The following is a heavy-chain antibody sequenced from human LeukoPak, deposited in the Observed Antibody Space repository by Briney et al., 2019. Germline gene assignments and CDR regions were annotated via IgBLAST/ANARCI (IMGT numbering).Heavy chain of an antibody. CDR1: GYSFTSYW. D-gene: IGHD6-13*01. CDR3: ARHDRGYSSSWWHPPGGYSYYGRDV. CDR2: IYPGDSDT. V-gene: IGHV5-51*01. Sequence: PGESLKISCKGSGYSFTSYWIGWVRQMPGKGLEWMGIIYPGDSDTRYSPSFQGQVTISADKSISTAYLQWSSLKASDTAMYYCARHDRGYSSSWWHPPGGYSYYGRDVWGQGTTVTVSS. J-gene: IGHJ6*02.